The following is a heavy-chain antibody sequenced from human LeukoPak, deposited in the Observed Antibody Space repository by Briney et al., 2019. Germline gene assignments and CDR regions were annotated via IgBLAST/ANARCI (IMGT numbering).Heavy chain of an antibody. J-gene: IGHJ4*02. CDR1: GFTFGNYD. CDR3: ARDHHYYDSSGLRSGCIDY. Sequence: GGSLRLSCAVSGFTFGNYDMHWVRQTPGKGLEWVAVIWHDGSKEFYVDSVKGRFTISRDNSENTLYLQMNSLRAEDTAVYYGARDHHYYDSSGLRSGCIDYWGQGTLVTVSS. CDR2: IWHDGSKE. V-gene: IGHV3-33*01. D-gene: IGHD3-22*01.